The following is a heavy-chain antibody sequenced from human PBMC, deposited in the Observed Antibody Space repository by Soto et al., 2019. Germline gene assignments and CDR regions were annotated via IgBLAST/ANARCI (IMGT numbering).Heavy chain of an antibody. D-gene: IGHD3-9*01. CDR2: IKSKTDGGTT. V-gene: IGHV3-15*01. J-gene: IGHJ4*02. CDR1: GFTFSNAW. CDR3: TTDVRYFDWFDYFDY. Sequence: GGSLRLSCAASGFTFSNAWMSWVRQAPGKGLEWVGRIKSKTDGGTTDYAAPVKGRFTISRDDSKNTLYLQMNSLKTEDTAVYYCTTDVRYFDWFDYFDYWGQGTLVTVYS.